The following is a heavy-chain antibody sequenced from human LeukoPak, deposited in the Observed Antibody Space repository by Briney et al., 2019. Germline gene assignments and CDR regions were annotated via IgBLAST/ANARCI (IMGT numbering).Heavy chain of an antibody. V-gene: IGHV3-7*01. CDR2: IKQDGSEK. J-gene: IGHJ6*03. Sequence: PGGSLRLSCAASGFTFSSYWMSWVRQAPGKGLEWVAKIKQDGSEKYYVDSVKGRFTISRDNAKNSLYLQMNSLRAEDTAVYYCARDRPMVRGVIMDYYYYYMDVWGKGTTVTVSS. CDR1: GFTFSSYW. CDR3: ARDRPMVRGVIMDYYYYYMDV. D-gene: IGHD3-10*01.